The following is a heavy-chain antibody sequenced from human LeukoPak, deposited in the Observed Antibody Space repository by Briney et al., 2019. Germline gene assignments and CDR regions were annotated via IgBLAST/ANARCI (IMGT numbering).Heavy chain of an antibody. D-gene: IGHD3-9*01. V-gene: IGHV4-38-2*02. CDR1: GYTISSGYY. CDR3: ARERGGPWDILTGTFDC. J-gene: IGHJ4*02. CDR2: IYHSGST. Sequence: KSSETLSLTCTVSGYTISSGYYWGWIRQPPGKGLEWIGSIYHSGSTYYNPSLKSRVTISVDTSKNQFSPKLSSVTAADTAVYYCARERGGPWDILTGTFDCWGQGTLVTVSS.